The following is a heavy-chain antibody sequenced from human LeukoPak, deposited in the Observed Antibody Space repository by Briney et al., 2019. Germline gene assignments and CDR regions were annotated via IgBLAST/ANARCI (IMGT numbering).Heavy chain of an antibody. D-gene: IGHD3-9*01. Sequence: GASLRLSCAASGFTFSNYAMSWVRQAPGKGLEWVSAIVGTGGSTYYADSVKGRFTISRDNSKNALYLQMNSLRAEDTAVYYCAKWGDYDILTGYYDSDYWGQGTLVTVSS. CDR3: AKWGDYDILTGYYDSDY. CDR1: GFTFSNYA. V-gene: IGHV3-23*01. CDR2: IVGTGGST. J-gene: IGHJ4*02.